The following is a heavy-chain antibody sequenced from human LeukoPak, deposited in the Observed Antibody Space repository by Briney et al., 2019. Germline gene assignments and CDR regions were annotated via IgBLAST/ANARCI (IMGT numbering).Heavy chain of an antibody. J-gene: IGHJ4*02. CDR2: IRYDGSNK. V-gene: IGHV3-30*02. D-gene: IGHD5-18*01. CDR3: AKKGGYNYGDPFDY. Sequence: PGGSLRLSCAASGFTFSSYGMHWVRQAPGKGLEWVAFIRYDGSNKYYADSVKGRFTISRDNSRNTLYLQMNSLRAEDTAVYHCAKKGGYNYGDPFDYWGQGTLVTVSS. CDR1: GFTFSSYG.